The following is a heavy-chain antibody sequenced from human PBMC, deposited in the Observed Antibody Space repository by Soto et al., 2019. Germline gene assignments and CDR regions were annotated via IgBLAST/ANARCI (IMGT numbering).Heavy chain of an antibody. D-gene: IGHD3-10*01. CDR2: LSGRGSST. CDR3: AKDRLTGEDQYYYYGMDV. Sequence: PXESLRLSSAASGFTVNNYAMSWVRQAPGKGLEWVSALSGRGSSTYYADSVKGRFTISRDNSKNTLYLQMNSLRAEDTAIYYCAKDRLTGEDQYYYYGMDVWGQRTTVTVSS. J-gene: IGHJ6*02. V-gene: IGHV3-23*01. CDR1: GFTVNNYA.